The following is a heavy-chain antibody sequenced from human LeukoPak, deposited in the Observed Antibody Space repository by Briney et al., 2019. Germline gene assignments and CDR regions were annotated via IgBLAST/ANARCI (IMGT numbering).Heavy chain of an antibody. CDR2: IIPIFVTA. CDR1: GGTFSSYA. CDR3: ASDATYIAAAGNGWFDP. D-gene: IGHD6-13*01. Sequence: SVKVSCKASGGTFSSYAISWVRQAPGQGLEWMGRIIPIFVTANYAQKFQGRVTITTDESTSTAYLEMSSLRSEDTAVYYCASDATYIAAAGNGWFDPWGRGTLVTVS. V-gene: IGHV1-69*05. J-gene: IGHJ5*02.